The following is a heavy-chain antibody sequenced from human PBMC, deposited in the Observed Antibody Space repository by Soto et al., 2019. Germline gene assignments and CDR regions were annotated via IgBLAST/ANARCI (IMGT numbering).Heavy chain of an antibody. CDR2: INHSGST. D-gene: IGHD3-22*01. Sequence: SETLSLTCAVYGLSFSGYYWSWIRQPPGKGLEWIGEINHSGSTNYNPSLKSRVTISVDTSKNQFSLKLSSVTAADTAVYYCARYQSYSYYDSSGYISPFDYWGQGTLVTVSS. CDR3: ARYQSYSYYDSSGYISPFDY. CDR1: GLSFSGYY. J-gene: IGHJ4*02. V-gene: IGHV4-34*01.